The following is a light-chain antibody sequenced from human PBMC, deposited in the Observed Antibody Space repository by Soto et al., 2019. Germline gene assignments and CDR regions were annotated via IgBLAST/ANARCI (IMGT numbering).Light chain of an antibody. CDR1: QSVSSSY. CDR3: QQYGGSPPVT. J-gene: IGKJ4*01. V-gene: IGKV3-20*01. Sequence: EMVLTQSPGTLSLSPGERATLSCRASQSVSSSYLAWYHQKPGQAPRLLIYGASSRATGIPDSVSCSGSGTDFTLTIRRLEPEDLAVYYCQQYGGSPPVTFGGGTKVEIK. CDR2: GAS.